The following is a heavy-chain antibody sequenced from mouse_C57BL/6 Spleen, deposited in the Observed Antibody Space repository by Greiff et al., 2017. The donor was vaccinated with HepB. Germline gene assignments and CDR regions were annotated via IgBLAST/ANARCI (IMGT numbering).Heavy chain of an antibody. D-gene: IGHD1-1*01. Sequence: EVKLVESGGGLVKPGGSLKLSCAASGFTFSDYGMHWVRQAPEKGLEWVAYISSGSSTIYYAETVKGRFTISRDNAKNTLFMQMTSLRSEDTAMYYCARLSCSSYYFDYWGQGTTLTVSS. CDR3: ARLSCSSYYFDY. CDR1: GFTFSDYG. V-gene: IGHV5-17*01. J-gene: IGHJ2*01. CDR2: ISSGSSTI.